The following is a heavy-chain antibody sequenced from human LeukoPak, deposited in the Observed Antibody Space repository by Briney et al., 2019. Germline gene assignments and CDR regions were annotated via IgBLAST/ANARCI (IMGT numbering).Heavy chain of an antibody. Sequence: SQTLSLTCAISGDSVSSNSAAWNWIRQSPSRGLEWLGRTYYRSKWYNDYAVSVKSRITINPDTSKNQFSLQLNSVTPEDTAVYYCARAGVSDRTHLVVVVAATLPEAFDIWGQGTMVTVSS. V-gene: IGHV6-1*01. CDR2: TYYRSKWYN. CDR1: GDSVSSNSAA. J-gene: IGHJ3*02. D-gene: IGHD2-15*01. CDR3: ARAGVSDRTHLVVVVAATLPEAFDI.